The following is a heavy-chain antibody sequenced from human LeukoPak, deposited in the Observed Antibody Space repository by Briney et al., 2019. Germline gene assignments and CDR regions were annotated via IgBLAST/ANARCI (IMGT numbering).Heavy chain of an antibody. CDR1: GDSISSSSSYS. V-gene: IGHV4-61*02. Sequence: SETLSLTCTVSGDSISSSSSYSWSWIRQPAGKGLEWIGRTHTSGSTNYNPSLKSRVAISVDTSKNQFSLKLSSVTAADTAVYYCARHHYQLSALDYWGQGTLVTVSS. D-gene: IGHD2-2*01. J-gene: IGHJ4*02. CDR2: THTSGST. CDR3: ARHHYQLSALDY.